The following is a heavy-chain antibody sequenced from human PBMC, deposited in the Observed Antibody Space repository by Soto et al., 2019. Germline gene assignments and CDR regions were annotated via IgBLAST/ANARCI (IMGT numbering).Heavy chain of an antibody. Sequence: EVQLVESGGGLVQPGGSLRLSCAASGLIFSNYKMHWVRQAPGKGLVWVSRISTDGSITDYADPVKGRFTVSRDNAKNTLYLQMNSLRVDDTAVYYCARDTNGLHYWGQGTLVTVSS. V-gene: IGHV3-74*01. CDR3: ARDTNGLHY. D-gene: IGHD2-8*01. J-gene: IGHJ4*02. CDR1: GLIFSNYK. CDR2: ISTDGSIT.